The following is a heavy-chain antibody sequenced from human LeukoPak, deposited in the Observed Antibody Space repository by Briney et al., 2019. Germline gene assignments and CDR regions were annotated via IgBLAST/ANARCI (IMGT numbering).Heavy chain of an antibody. CDR1: GFTVSSNY. D-gene: IGHD2-15*01. CDR2: IYSGGST. J-gene: IGHJ4*02. V-gene: IGHV3-53*01. Sequence: GGSLRLSCAASGFTVSSNYMSWVRQAPGKGLEWVSVIYSGGSTYYADSVKGRFTISRDNSKNTLYLQMNSLRAEDTAVYYCARDTTAKGYCSGGSCYHKEYYFDYWGQGTLVTVSS. CDR3: ARDTTAKGYCSGGSCYHKEYYFDY.